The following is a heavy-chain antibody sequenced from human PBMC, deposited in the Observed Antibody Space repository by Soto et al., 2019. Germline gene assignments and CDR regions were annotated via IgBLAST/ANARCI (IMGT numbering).Heavy chain of an antibody. J-gene: IGHJ4*02. Sequence: GGSLRLSCAASGFTFSSYAMSWVRQAPGKGLEWVSAISGSGGSTYYADSVKGRFTISRDNSKNTLYLQMNSLRAEDTAVYYCASSPVPRNYYGSGEFDYWGQGTLVTVSS. D-gene: IGHD3-10*01. CDR3: ASSPVPRNYYGSGEFDY. CDR1: GFTFSSYA. CDR2: ISGSGGST. V-gene: IGHV3-23*01.